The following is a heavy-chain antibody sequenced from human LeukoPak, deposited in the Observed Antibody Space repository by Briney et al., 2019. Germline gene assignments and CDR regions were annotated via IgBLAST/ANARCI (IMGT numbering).Heavy chain of an antibody. CDR2: IYYSGST. CDR1: GGSISSYY. V-gene: IGHV4-59*04. Sequence: SETLSLTCTVSGGSISSYYWSWIRQPPGKGLEWIGYIYYSGSTYFNPSLKSRVTISVDTSKNQFSLNLSSVTAADTAVYYCARHRLNIVVVVASTYFWFDPWGQGTLVTVSS. J-gene: IGHJ5*02. CDR3: ARHRLNIVVVVASTYFWFDP. D-gene: IGHD2-15*01.